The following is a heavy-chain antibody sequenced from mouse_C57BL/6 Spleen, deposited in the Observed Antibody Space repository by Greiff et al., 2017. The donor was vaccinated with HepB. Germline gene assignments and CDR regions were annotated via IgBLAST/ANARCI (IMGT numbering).Heavy chain of an antibody. J-gene: IGHJ2*01. V-gene: IGHV5-6*02. CDR1: GFTFSSYG. D-gene: IGHD1-1*01. CDR2: ISSGGSYT. Sequence: EVKLVESGGDLVKPGGSLKLSCAASGFTFSSYGMSWVRQTPDKRLEWVATISSGGSYTYYPDSVKGRFTISRDNAKNTLYLQMSSLKSEDTAMYYCARQALITTVAHYFDYWGQGTTLTVSS. CDR3: ARQALITTVAHYFDY.